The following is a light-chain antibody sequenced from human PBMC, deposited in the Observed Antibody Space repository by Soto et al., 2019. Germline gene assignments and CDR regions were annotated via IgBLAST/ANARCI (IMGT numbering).Light chain of an antibody. CDR3: AAWDAGLNGWI. CDR2: GNG. CDR1: SSNIGTNT. J-gene: IGLJ2*01. Sequence: QAVVTQPPSASGTPGQRVTISCSGGSSNIGTNTVSWYQQVPGTAPKIVMYGNGQRSSGVPDRFSGSMSGTSASLAISGLQSEDEADYYCAAWDAGLNGWIFGGGTQLTVL. V-gene: IGLV1-44*01.